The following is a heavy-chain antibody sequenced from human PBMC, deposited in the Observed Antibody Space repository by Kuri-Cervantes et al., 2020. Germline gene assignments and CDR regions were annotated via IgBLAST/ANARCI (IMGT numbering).Heavy chain of an antibody. CDR3: ARGRGTYYDLSKHGFDP. D-gene: IGHD3-3*01. CDR2: INPNSGGT. J-gene: IGHJ5*02. V-gene: IGHV1-2*02. Sequence: ASVKVSCKASGYTFTGYYMHWVRQAPGQGLEWMGWINPNSGGTNYAQKFQGRVTMTRDTSISTAYMELSRLRFDDTAVYYCARGRGTYYDLSKHGFDPWGQGTLVTVSS. CDR1: GYTFTGYY.